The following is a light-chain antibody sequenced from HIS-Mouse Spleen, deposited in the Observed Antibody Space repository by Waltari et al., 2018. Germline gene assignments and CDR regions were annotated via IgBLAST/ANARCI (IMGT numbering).Light chain of an antibody. J-gene: IGLJ3*02. V-gene: IGLV3-25*03. CDR2: KDS. Sequence: SYELTQPPSVSVSPGQTARITCSGDALPKQYAYWYQQKPGQAPGLGIYKDSERPSGIPGRFSGSSSGTTVTLTISGVQAEDEADYYCQSADSSGTYRVFGGGTKLTVL. CDR1: ALPKQY. CDR3: QSADSSGTYRV.